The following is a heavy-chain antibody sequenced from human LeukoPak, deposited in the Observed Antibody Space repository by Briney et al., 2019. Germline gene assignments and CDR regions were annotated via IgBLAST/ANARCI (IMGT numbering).Heavy chain of an antibody. CDR1: GFTFSNYA. CDR2: ISGDADST. V-gene: IGHV3-23*01. CDR3: ARESPRTFGWRKYYGMDV. D-gene: IGHD2/OR15-2a*01. Sequence: PGGSLRLSCAAFGFTFSNYAMSWVRQAPGRGLEWVSAISGDADSTYYADSVKGRFTISRDNSKNTLYLQVNSLRADDTAVYYCARESPRTFGWRKYYGMDVWGQGTTVTVSS. J-gene: IGHJ6*02.